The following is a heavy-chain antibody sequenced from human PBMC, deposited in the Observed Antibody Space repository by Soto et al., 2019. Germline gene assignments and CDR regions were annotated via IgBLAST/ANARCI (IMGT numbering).Heavy chain of an antibody. J-gene: IGHJ6*03. CDR1: GYTFTSYD. V-gene: IGHV1-8*01. Sequence: ASVKVSCKASGYTFTSYDINLVRQATGQGLEWMGWMNPNSGNTGYAQKFQGRVTMTRNTSISTAYMELSSLRSEDTAVYYCARLGTGSSGYYYYYYMDVWVKGTTVTVSS. CDR3: ARLGTGSSGYYYYYYMDV. CDR2: MNPNSGNT. D-gene: IGHD6-6*01.